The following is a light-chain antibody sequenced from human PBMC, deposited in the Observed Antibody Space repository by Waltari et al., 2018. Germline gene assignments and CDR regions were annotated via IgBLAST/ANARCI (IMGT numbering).Light chain of an antibody. CDR2: GAS. V-gene: IGKV3-15*01. CDR1: QSLSSN. CDR3: QQYNNWPFT. J-gene: IGKJ2*01. Sequence: EIVMTQSPATLSVSPGERATLSCRASQSLSSNLAWYQQKPGQAPRLLIYGASTSATGIPFRFRGSGSRAEFTLTISSLQSEDFAVYYCQQYNNWPFTFGQGTKLEIK.